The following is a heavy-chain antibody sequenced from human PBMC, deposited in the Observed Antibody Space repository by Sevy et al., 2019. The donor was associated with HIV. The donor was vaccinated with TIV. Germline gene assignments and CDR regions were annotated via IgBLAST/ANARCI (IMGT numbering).Heavy chain of an antibody. V-gene: IGHV4-39*01. D-gene: IGHD3-22*01. J-gene: IGHJ4*02. CDR2: IYYIGRT. CDR3: ARLFDDSSGPPSDY. CDR1: GDSISSSNFY. Sequence: SETLSLTCTVSGDSISSSNFYWGWIRQPPGKGLEWIGSIYYIGRTYYNPSLKSRVTISVDTSKDQFSLKLRSVTAADTAVYYCARLFDDSSGPPSDYWGQGTLVTVSS.